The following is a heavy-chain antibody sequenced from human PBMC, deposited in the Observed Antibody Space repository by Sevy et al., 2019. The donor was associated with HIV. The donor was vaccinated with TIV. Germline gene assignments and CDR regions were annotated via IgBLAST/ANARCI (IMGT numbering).Heavy chain of an antibody. D-gene: IGHD6-13*01. CDR1: GFTVSSNY. Sequence: GGSLRLSCAASGFTVSSNYMSWVRQAPGKWLEWVSVIYSGGSTYYADSVKGRFTISRDNSKNTLYLQMNSLRAEDTAVYYCARDYSSSWYGPGYYYMDVWGKGTTVTVSS. CDR2: IYSGGST. J-gene: IGHJ6*03. V-gene: IGHV3-53*01. CDR3: ARDYSSSWYGPGYYYMDV.